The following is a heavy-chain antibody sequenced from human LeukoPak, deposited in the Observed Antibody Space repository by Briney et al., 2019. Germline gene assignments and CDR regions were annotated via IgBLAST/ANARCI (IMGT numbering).Heavy chain of an antibody. CDR2: ISGGGST. D-gene: IGHD3-22*01. Sequence: GGSLRLSCAASGFTVSDNYTSWVRQAPGKGLEWVSAISGGGSTYYADSMKGRFIISRDNSKNTVYLQLNSLRAEDTAVYYCARGGDTIGSIRSPFDIWGQGTMVTVSS. CDR1: GFTVSDNY. V-gene: IGHV3-53*01. J-gene: IGHJ3*02. CDR3: ARGGDTIGSIRSPFDI.